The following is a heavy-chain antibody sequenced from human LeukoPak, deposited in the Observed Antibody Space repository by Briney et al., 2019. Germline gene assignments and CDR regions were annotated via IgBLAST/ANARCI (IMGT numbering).Heavy chain of an antibody. CDR3: ARETGGKSSSWLYNWFDP. D-gene: IGHD6-13*01. CDR2: IYYSGST. Sequence: SETLSLTCTVSGGSISSYYWSWIRQPPGKGLEWIGYIYYSGSTNYNPSLKSRVTISVDTSKNQFSLKLSSVTAADTAVYYCARETGGKSSSWLYNWFDPWGQGTLVTVSS. CDR1: GGSISSYY. V-gene: IGHV4-59*12. J-gene: IGHJ5*02.